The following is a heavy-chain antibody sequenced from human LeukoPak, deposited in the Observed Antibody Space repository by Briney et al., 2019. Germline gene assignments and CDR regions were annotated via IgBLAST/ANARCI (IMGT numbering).Heavy chain of an antibody. CDR2: ISGSGGST. Sequence: GGSLRLSCAASGFTFSSYAMSWVRQAPGKGLEWVSAISGSGGSTYCADSVKGRFTISRDNSKNTLYLQMNSLRAEDTAVYYCAKEPQPLYYDILTGYYRGGYYFDYWGQGTLVTVSS. CDR3: AKEPQPLYYDILTGYYRGGYYFDY. D-gene: IGHD3-9*01. V-gene: IGHV3-23*01. CDR1: GFTFSSYA. J-gene: IGHJ4*02.